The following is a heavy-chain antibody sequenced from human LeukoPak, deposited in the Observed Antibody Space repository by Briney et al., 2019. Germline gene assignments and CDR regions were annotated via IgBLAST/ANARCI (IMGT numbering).Heavy chain of an antibody. CDR1: GSTLSSSW. J-gene: IGHJ4*02. Sequence: GGSRRFSCAAPGSTLSSSWMSWVRQGPGKGLEWVANIKRDGSEKYYVDSVKGRFTISRDNAKNSLYLQMNSLRAEDTAVFYCAREMSGGSCFDYWGQGTLVTVSS. CDR3: AREMSGGSCFDY. CDR2: IKRDGSEK. V-gene: IGHV3-7*01. D-gene: IGHD2-15*01.